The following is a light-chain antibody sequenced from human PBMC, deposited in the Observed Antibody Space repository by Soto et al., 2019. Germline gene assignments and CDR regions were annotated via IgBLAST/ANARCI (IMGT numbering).Light chain of an antibody. V-gene: IGKV1-9*01. CDR2: AAS. Sequence: DIQMTQSPSTLSASIGDRVTITCRASESIRTWLAWYQHKPGKAPKFLIYAASTLQSGVPLRFSGSGSGTSFTLTISSLQPEDFATYYCQQLLSYPITFGQGTRLEIK. CDR1: ESIRTW. CDR3: QQLLSYPIT. J-gene: IGKJ5*01.